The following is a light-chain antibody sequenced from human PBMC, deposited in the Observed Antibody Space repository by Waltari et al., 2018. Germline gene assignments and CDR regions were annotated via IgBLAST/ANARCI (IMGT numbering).Light chain of an antibody. V-gene: IGKV1-33*01. CDR1: QDISNY. CDR2: DAS. CDR3: QQYDNLLPMYT. Sequence: DIQMTQSPSSLSASVGDRVTITCQASQDISNYLNWYQQKPGKAPKLLIYDASNLETGVPSRFSGSGSGTDFTFTISSLQPEDIATYYCQQYDNLLPMYTFGQGTKLEIK. J-gene: IGKJ2*01.